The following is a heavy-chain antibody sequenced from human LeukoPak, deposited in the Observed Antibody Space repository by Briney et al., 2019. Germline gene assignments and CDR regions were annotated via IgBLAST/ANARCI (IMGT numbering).Heavy chain of an antibody. V-gene: IGHV3-30*04. Sequence: PGGSLRLSCAASGFTFSSYAMHWVRQAPGKGLEWVAVISYDGSNKYYADSVKGRFTISRDNSKNTLYLQMNSLRAEDTAVYYCARSRREKDTLPPRNYYGSGSPNYYYYMDVWGKGTTVTISS. CDR3: ARSRREKDTLPPRNYYGSGSPNYYYYMDV. CDR2: ISYDGSNK. J-gene: IGHJ6*03. CDR1: GFTFSSYA. D-gene: IGHD3-10*01.